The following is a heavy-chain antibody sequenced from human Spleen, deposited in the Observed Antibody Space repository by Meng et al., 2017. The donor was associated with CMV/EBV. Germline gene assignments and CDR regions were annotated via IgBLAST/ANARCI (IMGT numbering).Heavy chain of an antibody. V-gene: IGHV4-31*03. D-gene: IGHD6-19*01. CDR2: IYYSGST. J-gene: IGHJ4*02. CDR1: GGSVSSGGYY. Sequence: QVQRHESGPRLVTPSQTLSLTCTVSGGSVSSGGYYWTWIRQHPGKGLEWFGHIYYSGSTFYNPSLKRRVIISIDTSKNQFSLNLRSVTAADTAVYYCARVSSGWDYFDYWGQGTLVTVSS. CDR3: ARVSSGWDYFDY.